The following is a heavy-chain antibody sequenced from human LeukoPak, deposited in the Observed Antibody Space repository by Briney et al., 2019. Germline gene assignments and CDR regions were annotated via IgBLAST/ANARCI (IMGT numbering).Heavy chain of an antibody. Sequence: SVKVSCTASGGTFSSYAISWVRQAPGQGLEWMGGIIPIFGTANYAQKFQGRVTITADKSTSTAYMELSSLRSEDTAVYYCASIIVAVPAAIPSYYGMDVWGKGTTVTVSS. CDR3: ASIIVAVPAAIPSYYGMDV. D-gene: IGHD2-2*01. CDR1: GGTFSSYA. V-gene: IGHV1-69*06. CDR2: IIPIFGTA. J-gene: IGHJ6*04.